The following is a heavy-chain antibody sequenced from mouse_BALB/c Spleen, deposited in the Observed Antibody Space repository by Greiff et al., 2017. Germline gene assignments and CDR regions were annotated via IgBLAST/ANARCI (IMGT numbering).Heavy chain of an antibody. J-gene: IGHJ3*01. CDR1: GFTFSSYA. CDR3: AREGSTMITLFAY. Sequence: DVHLVESGGGLVKPGGSLKLSCAASGFTFSSYAMSWVRQTPEKRLEWVASISSGGSTYYPDSVKGRFTISRDNARNILYLQMSSLRSEDTAMYYCAREGSTMITLFAYWGQGTLVTVSA. V-gene: IGHV5-6-5*01. CDR2: ISSGGST. D-gene: IGHD2-4*01.